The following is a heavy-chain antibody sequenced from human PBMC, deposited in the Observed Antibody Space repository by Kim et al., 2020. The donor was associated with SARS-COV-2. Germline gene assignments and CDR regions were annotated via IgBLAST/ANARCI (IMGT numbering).Heavy chain of an antibody. CDR3: ARDLESSLSTVVTLLCYYYYGMDV. V-gene: IGHV3-30*04. CDR2: ISYDGSNK. Sequence: GGSLRLSCAASGFTFSSYAMHWVRQAPGKGLEWVAVISYDGSNKYYADSVKGRFTISRDNSKNTLYLQMNSLRAEDTAVYYCARDLESSLSTVVTLLCYYYYGMDVWGQGTTVTVSS. CDR1: GFTFSSYA. J-gene: IGHJ6*02. D-gene: IGHD4-17*01.